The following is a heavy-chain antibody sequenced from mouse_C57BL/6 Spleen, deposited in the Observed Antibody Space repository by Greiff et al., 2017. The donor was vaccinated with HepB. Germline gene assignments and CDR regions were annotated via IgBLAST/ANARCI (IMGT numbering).Heavy chain of an antibody. CDR2: ITPNNGGT. Sequence: VQLQQSGPELVKPGASVKIPCKASGYTFTDYNMDWVKQSHGKSLEWIGDITPNNGGTIYNQKFKGKATLTVDKSSSTAYMELRSLTSEDTAVYYCASGWLLDYWGQGTTLTVSS. CDR3: ASGWLLDY. D-gene: IGHD2-3*01. J-gene: IGHJ2*01. V-gene: IGHV1-18*01. CDR1: GYTFTDYN.